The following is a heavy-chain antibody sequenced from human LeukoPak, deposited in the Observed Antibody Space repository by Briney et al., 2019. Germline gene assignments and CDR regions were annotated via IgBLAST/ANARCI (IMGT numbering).Heavy chain of an antibody. CDR3: ARGSGSYYSGAFNI. CDR1: GGSISSSQW. D-gene: IGHD1-26*01. Sequence: SGTLSLTCAVSGGSISSSQWWTWVRQPPGKGLEWIGEIYHGGSTNYNPSLKSRVSMSVDKSKNQFSLKLSSVTAADTAVYFCARGSGSYYSGAFNIWGQGTMVTVSP. V-gene: IGHV4-4*02. J-gene: IGHJ3*02. CDR2: IYHGGST.